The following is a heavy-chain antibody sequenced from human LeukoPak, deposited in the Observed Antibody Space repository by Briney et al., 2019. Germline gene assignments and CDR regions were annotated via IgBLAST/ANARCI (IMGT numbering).Heavy chain of an antibody. J-gene: IGHJ5*02. Sequence: PGGSLRLSCAASGFTFSSYAMTWVRQAPGKGLEWVSFISQSGGRSTDYADSVKGRFTISRDNSKNTLYLQMNSLRAEDTAVYHCARHLGCSTTSCRYNWFDPWGQGTLVTVSS. CDR1: GFTFSSYA. CDR3: ARHLGCSTTSCRYNWFDP. V-gene: IGHV3-23*01. D-gene: IGHD2-2*01. CDR2: ISQSGGRST.